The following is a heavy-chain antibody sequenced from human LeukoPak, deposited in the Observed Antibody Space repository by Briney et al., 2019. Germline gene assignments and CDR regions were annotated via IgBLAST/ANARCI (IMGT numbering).Heavy chain of an antibody. CDR1: GFTFSSYS. D-gene: IGHD3-22*01. Sequence: GGSLRLSCAASGFTFSSYSMNWVRQAPGKGLEWVSSISSSSSYIYYADSVKGRFTISRDNAKNSLYLQMNSLRAEDTAVYYCARGSYDSSGYYSYYFDYWGQGTLVTVSS. CDR2: ISSSSSYI. J-gene: IGHJ4*02. CDR3: ARGSYDSSGYYSYYFDY. V-gene: IGHV3-21*01.